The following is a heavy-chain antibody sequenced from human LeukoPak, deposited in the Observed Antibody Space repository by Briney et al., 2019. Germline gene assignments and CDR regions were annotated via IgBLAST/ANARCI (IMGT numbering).Heavy chain of an antibody. D-gene: IGHD2-15*01. CDR2: IDYHGNT. CDR1: GGSIGTLY. J-gene: IGHJ5*02. CDR3: ATASGRSFWLDP. Sequence: PSETLSLTCIVSGGSIGTLYWNWIRQVPGKGLEWIGFIDYHGNTKYNPSLKSRVTMSVDTSVDQVSLRLTSVTVADTAIYFCATASGRSFWLDPWGQGRLVTVSS. V-gene: IGHV4-59*11.